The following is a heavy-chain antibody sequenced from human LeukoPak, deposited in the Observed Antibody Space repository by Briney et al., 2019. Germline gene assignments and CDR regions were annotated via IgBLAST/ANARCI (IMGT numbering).Heavy chain of an antibody. CDR2: IYTSGGT. D-gene: IGHD3-9*01. CDR3: AREGLRYFDWLSDYYYYYYYMDV. V-gene: IGHV4-61*02. Sequence: SETLSLTCTVFGGSISSGSYYWSWIRQPAGKGLEWIGRIYTSGGTNYNPSLKSRVTISVDTSKNQFSLKLSSVTAADTAVYYCAREGLRYFDWLSDYYYYYYYMDVWGKGTTVTISS. J-gene: IGHJ6*03. CDR1: GGSISSGSYY.